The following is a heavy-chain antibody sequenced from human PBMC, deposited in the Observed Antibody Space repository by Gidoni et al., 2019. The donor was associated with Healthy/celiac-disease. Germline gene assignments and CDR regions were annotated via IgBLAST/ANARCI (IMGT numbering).Heavy chain of an antibody. J-gene: IGHJ4*02. CDR3: ARDGIAYCGGDCYSPFDY. D-gene: IGHD2-21*01. CDR1: GFTFSSYA. CDR2: ISYDGSNK. Sequence: QVQLVESGGGVVQPVSSLRLSCAASGFTFSSYAMHWVRQAPGKGLEWVAVISYDGSNKDYADAVKGRFTISRDNSKNTLYLQMNSLRAEDTAVYYCARDGIAYCGGDCYSPFDYWGQGTLVTVSS. V-gene: IGHV3-30*04.